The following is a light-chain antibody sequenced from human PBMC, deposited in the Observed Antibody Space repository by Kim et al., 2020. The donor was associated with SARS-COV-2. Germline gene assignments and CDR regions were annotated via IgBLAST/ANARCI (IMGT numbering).Light chain of an antibody. CDR3: SSYTSSSTPVI. V-gene: IGLV2-14*03. CDR1: DVGGHNY. J-gene: IGLJ2*01. CDR2: DVS. Sequence: GSPGQSITLPCSDVGGHNYVSWYQQHPGKAPKLMIHDVSNRPSGVPTRFSGSKSGGTAYLIISGLQAEDEAHYYCSSYTSSSTPVIFGGGTQLTVL.